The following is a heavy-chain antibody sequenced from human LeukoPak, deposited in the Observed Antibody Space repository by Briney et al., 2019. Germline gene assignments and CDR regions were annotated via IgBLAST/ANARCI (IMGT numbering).Heavy chain of an antibody. CDR3: ARDQGDSSNWYLGSYYYNYMDV. D-gene: IGHD6-13*01. CDR1: GGSISSGSYY. V-gene: IGHV4-61*02. Sequence: PSETLSLTCTVSGGSISSGSYYWSWIRQPAGKGLEWIGRIYTSGSTNYNPSLKSRVTISVDTSKNQFSLKLSSVTAADTAVYYCARDQGDSSNWYLGSYYYNYMDVWGKGTTVTVSS. CDR2: IYTSGST. J-gene: IGHJ6*03.